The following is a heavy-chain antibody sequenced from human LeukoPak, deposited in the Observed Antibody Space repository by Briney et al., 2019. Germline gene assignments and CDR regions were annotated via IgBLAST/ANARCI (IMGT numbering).Heavy chain of an antibody. J-gene: IGHJ4*02. Sequence: SVKVSCKASGGTYSSYAISWVRQAPGQGLEWMGGIIPIFGTANYAQKFQGRVTITADESTSTAYMELSSLRSEDTAVYYCARDSIDGSGGYGVAKFDYWGQGTLVTVSS. CDR1: GGTYSSYA. CDR2: IIPIFGTA. V-gene: IGHV1-69*13. CDR3: ARDSIDGSGGYGVAKFDY. D-gene: IGHD6-19*01.